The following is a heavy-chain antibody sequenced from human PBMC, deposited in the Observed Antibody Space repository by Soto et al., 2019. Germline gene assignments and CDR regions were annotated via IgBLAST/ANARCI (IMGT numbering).Heavy chain of an antibody. D-gene: IGHD5-18*01. CDR3: ASLYSYGLYGMDV. CDR1: GYTFTRYA. CDR2: INAGNGNT. J-gene: IGHJ6*02. Sequence: QVQLVQSGAEVKKPGASVKVSCKASGYTFTRYAMHWVRQAPGQRLEWMGWINAGNGNTKYSQKFQGRVTITRDTSASTAYMELRSLRSEDTAVYYCASLYSYGLYGMDVWGQGTTVTVSS. V-gene: IGHV1-3*01.